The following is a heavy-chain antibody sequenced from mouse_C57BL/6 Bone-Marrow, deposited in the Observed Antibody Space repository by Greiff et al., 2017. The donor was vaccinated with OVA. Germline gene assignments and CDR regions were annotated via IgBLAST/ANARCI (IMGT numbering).Heavy chain of an antibody. CDR2: ISNGGGST. J-gene: IGHJ3*01. CDR1: GFTFSDYY. V-gene: IGHV5-12*01. Sequence: EVNVVESGGGLVQPGESLKLSCAASGFTFSDYYMYWVRQTPEKRLEWVAYISNGGGSTYYPDTVKGRFTISRDNAKNTLYLQTSRLKSEDTAMYYCARQLRYWFAYWGQGTLVTVSA. CDR3: ARQLRYWFAY. D-gene: IGHD1-1*01.